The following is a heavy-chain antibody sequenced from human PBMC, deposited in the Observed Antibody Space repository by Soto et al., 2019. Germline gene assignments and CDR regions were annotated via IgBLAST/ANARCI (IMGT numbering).Heavy chain of an antibody. D-gene: IGHD3-9*01. Sequence: QVQLVQSGAEVQKPGASVKVSCKTSGYIFNNYGISWVRQAPGQGLEWMGWIYSKEGKINFAQKFQGRVTMTTDTSTSTAHMELRSLRFDDSAVYFCARDIDFDIDFWGQGTLVTVSS. J-gene: IGHJ4*02. CDR2: IYSKEGKI. CDR3: ARDIDFDIDF. CDR1: GYIFNNYG. V-gene: IGHV1-18*01.